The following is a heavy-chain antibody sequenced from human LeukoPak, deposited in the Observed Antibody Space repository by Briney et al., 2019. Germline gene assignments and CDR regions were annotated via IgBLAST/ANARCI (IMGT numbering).Heavy chain of an antibody. CDR3: ARERSSGYNVAFDI. D-gene: IGHD3-22*01. CDR1: GGTFSSYA. CDR2: IIPIFGTA. J-gene: IGHJ3*02. Sequence: GASVKVSCKASGGTFSSYAISWVRQAPGQGLEWMGGIIPIFGTANYAQKFQGRVTITADKSTSTAYMELSSLRSEDTAVYYCARERSSGYNVAFDIWGQGTMVTVSS. V-gene: IGHV1-69*06.